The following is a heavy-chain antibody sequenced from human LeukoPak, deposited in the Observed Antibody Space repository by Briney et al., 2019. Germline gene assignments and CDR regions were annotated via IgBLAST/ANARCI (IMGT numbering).Heavy chain of an antibody. CDR3: ATIVQGAFEI. V-gene: IGHV3-74*03. CDR1: GFTFSTHW. J-gene: IGHJ3*02. Sequence: PGGSLRLSCAASGFTFSTHWMVWVRRGPGKGLLCVSRIDPDGSSTTYADSVKGRFTNSRDNARSTLYLQMNSLRAEDTAVYYCATIVQGAFEIWGLGTMVTVSP. CDR2: IDPDGSST. D-gene: IGHD5-24*01.